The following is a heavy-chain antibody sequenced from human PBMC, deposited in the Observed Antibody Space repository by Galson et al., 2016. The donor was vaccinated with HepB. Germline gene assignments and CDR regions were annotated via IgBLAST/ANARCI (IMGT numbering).Heavy chain of an antibody. V-gene: IGHV3-7*03. Sequence: SLRLSCAGSGFIFSKYWMSWVRQAPGKGLEWVANIKEDGSDKYYVDSVKGRFIVSRDNGQNSLFLQMNSLRAEDTAVYYCARDLGGYTNDWDWGQGTLVTVSS. CDR3: ARDLGGYTNDWD. CDR2: IKEDGSDK. J-gene: IGHJ4*02. D-gene: IGHD3-16*01. CDR1: GFIFSKYW.